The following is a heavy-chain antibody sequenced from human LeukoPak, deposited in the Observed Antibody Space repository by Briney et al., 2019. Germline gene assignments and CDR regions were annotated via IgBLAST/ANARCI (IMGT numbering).Heavy chain of an antibody. Sequence: PSETLSLTCTVSGGSISSYYWSWIRQPPGEGLECIGYIYYSGSTNYNPSLKSRVTISVDTSKNQFSLKLSSVTAADTAVYYCASSCGGDCYSSDAFDIWGQGTMVTVSS. CDR3: ASSCGGDCYSSDAFDI. V-gene: IGHV4-59*01. D-gene: IGHD2-21*01. CDR1: GGSISSYY. J-gene: IGHJ3*02. CDR2: IYYSGST.